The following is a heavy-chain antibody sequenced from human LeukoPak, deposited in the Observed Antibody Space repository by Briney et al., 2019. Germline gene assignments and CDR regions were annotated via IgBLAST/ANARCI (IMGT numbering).Heavy chain of an antibody. Sequence: GGPLRLSCAPSGYPFSIYPMHCVRQAPGKGRGWVSVISYEGSNKYYADTVKGQFTISRDNAKNTLYLQMKGLRAGEKAVYYCTRRPYWGRGTLVIVST. V-gene: IGHV3-30-3*01. CDR1: GYPFSIYP. CDR2: ISYEGSNK. J-gene: IGHJ4*02. CDR3: TRRPY. D-gene: IGHD6-6*01.